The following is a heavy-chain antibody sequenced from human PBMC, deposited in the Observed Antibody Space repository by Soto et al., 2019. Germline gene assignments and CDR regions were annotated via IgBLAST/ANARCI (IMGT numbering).Heavy chain of an antibody. Sequence: QVHLVQSGAEVKKPGASVKVSCKGSGYAFTAYGITWVRQAPGQGLEWMGWTSAHNVNTNYAQKLQDRVTVTRDTSTSTAYMELRSLRSDDTAVYYGARGRYGDYWGQGALVTVSS. D-gene: IGHD1-1*01. CDR2: TSAHNVNT. CDR1: GYAFTAYG. V-gene: IGHV1-18*01. CDR3: ARGRYGDY. J-gene: IGHJ4*02.